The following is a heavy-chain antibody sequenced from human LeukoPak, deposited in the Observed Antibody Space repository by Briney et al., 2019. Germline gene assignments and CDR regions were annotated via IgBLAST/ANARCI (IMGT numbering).Heavy chain of an antibody. V-gene: IGHV5-51*01. CDR2: IYPADSDT. CDR3: ATPHDATAYYYDSSGYFY. D-gene: IGHD3-22*01. J-gene: IGHJ4*02. Sequence: GESLKISCKGSGYNFGGYWNAWVRQMPGKGLEWMGIIYPADSDTRYSPSFQGQVTISADKSITTAYLQWSSLKASDTAMYYCATPHDATAYYYDSSGYFYWGQGTLVTVSS. CDR1: GYNFGGYW.